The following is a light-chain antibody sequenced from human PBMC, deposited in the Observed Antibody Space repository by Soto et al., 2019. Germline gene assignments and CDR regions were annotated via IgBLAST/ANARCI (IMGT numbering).Light chain of an antibody. CDR2: GAS. Sequence: EIVLTQSPGTLSLSPGERATLSCRASQSVSSSYLAWYQQKPGQAPRLLIYGASSRATGIPDRFSGSGSGTDFTLTISRLEPEHFAVYYCHQYGSSPKTFGQGTKVEIK. J-gene: IGKJ1*01. CDR1: QSVSSSY. V-gene: IGKV3-20*01. CDR3: HQYGSSPKT.